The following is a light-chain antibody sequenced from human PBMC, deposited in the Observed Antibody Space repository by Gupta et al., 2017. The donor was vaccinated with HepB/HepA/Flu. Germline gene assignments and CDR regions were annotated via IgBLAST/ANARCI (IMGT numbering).Light chain of an antibody. CDR1: QSVNSY. CDR3: QHRGT. J-gene: IGKJ1*01. V-gene: IGKV3-11*01. Sequence: EVVLTQSPATLSLSPGERATLSCRASQSVNSYLAWYHQRPGQAPWLLLYSASSRATGIPARFMGSGSGTDFTLTISSLEPEDFAVYYCQHRGTFGQGTNVEIK. CDR2: SAS.